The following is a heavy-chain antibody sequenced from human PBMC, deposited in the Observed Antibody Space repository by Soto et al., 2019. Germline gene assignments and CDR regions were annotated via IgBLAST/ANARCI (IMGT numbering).Heavy chain of an antibody. CDR2: ISSNSAYI. V-gene: IGHV3-21*01. CDR3: TRDAARDSSARGWFDP. CDR1: GFTFRSFT. J-gene: IGHJ5*02. Sequence: GGSLRLSCAASGFTFRSFTMNWVRQAPGKGLEWVSTISSNSAYIYYTDALRGRFTISRDNAKNSLHLQMNSLRAEDTAVYYCTRDAARDSSARGWFDPWGPGTLVTVSS. D-gene: IGHD6-13*01.